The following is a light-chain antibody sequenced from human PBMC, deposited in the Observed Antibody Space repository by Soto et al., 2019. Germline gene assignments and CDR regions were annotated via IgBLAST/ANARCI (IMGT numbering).Light chain of an antibody. J-gene: IGLJ1*01. CDR1: SSDVGSYNL. Sequence: QSVLTQPASVSGSPGQSITISCTGTSSDVGSYNLVSWYQQHPGKAPKLMIYDVSQWPSGVSNRFSGSKSGYTASLTISGLQAEDEADYYCCSYAGSTWSYVFGTGTKVTVL. CDR2: DVS. V-gene: IGLV2-23*02. CDR3: CSYAGSTWSYV.